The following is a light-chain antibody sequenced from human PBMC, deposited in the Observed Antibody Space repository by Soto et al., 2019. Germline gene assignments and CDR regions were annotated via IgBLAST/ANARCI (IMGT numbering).Light chain of an antibody. J-gene: IGLJ1*01. CDR2: GVT. Sequence: QSVLTQLPSASGSPGQSVTISCTGTSSDVGAYTYVSWYQQHLGKAPKLMIYGVTERPSGVPDRFSGSKSGNTASLTVYGLQTEDEASYYCTSYAGSNNYVFGTGTKVTVL. CDR1: SSDVGAYTY. V-gene: IGLV2-8*01. CDR3: TSYAGSNNYV.